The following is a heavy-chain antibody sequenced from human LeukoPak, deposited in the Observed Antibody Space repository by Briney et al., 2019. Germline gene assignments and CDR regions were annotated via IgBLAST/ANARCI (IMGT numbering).Heavy chain of an antibody. J-gene: IGHJ6*03. CDR2: MNPNSGNT. CDR1: GYTFTSYD. D-gene: IGHD6-13*01. V-gene: IGHV1-8*03. CDR3: ARGKRTRIAAAERYYYYYMDV. Sequence: GASVKVPCKASGYTFTSYDINWVRQATGQGLEWMGWMNPNSGNTGYAQKFQGRVTITRNTSISTAYMELSSLRSEDTAVYYCARGKRTRIAAAERYYYYYMDVWGKGTTVTVSS.